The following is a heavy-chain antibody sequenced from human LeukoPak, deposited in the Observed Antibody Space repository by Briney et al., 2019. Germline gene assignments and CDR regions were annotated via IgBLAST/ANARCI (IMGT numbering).Heavy chain of an antibody. Sequence: SETLSLTCTVSGVSISSYYWSWIRQPAGKGLEWIGRISTSGSTNYNPSLKSRVTMSVDTSKNQFSLNVSSVTAADTAVYYCAREGGHCSSTSCYTRQGGFDYWGQGTLVIVSS. J-gene: IGHJ4*02. CDR1: GVSISSYY. CDR3: AREGGHCSSTSCYTRQGGFDY. CDR2: ISTSGST. V-gene: IGHV4-4*07. D-gene: IGHD2-2*02.